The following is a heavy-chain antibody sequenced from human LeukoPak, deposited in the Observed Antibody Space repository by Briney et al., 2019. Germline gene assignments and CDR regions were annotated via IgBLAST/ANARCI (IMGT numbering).Heavy chain of an antibody. D-gene: IGHD4-11*01. J-gene: IGHJ4*02. CDR3: ARGYELTTKDY. CDR1: GYSISSDYY. Sequence: SETLSLTCTVSGYSISSDYYWGWIRQPPGKGLEWIGSIYYSGSTYYNPSLKSRVTISVDTSKNQFSLKLSSVTAADTAVYYCARGYELTTKDYWGQGTLVTVSS. V-gene: IGHV4-38-2*02. CDR2: IYYSGST.